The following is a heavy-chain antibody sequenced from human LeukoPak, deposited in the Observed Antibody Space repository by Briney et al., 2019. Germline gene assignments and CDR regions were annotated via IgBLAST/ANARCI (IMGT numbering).Heavy chain of an antibody. D-gene: IGHD3-9*01. CDR3: VKDRGRDIFTGYSYAFDI. CDR1: GFTFSSYG. CDR2: INNNGGST. V-gene: IGHV3-64D*09. J-gene: IGHJ3*02. Sequence: GGSLRPSCSASGFTFSSYGMHWVRQAPGKGLEYVSAINNNGGSTYYADSVKGRFTISRDNSKNTLYLQMSSLRAEDTAVYYCVKDRGRDIFTGYSYAFDIWGQGTMVTVSS.